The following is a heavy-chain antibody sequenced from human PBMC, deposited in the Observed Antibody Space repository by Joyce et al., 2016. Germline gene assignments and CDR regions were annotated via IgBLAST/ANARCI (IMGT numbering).Heavy chain of an antibody. J-gene: IGHJ4*02. CDR2: IIPIFGTA. V-gene: IGHV1-69*06. D-gene: IGHD3-16*01. CDR3: TSDVGLLGVQTY. CDR1: GGTFNTYA. Sequence: QVQLVQSGAEVKKPGSSVKVSCKASGGTFNTYAISWERQAPVQGLEWMGGIIPIFGTAIYARKFQGRVTITADKSTSTAYIELSDLRSDDTAVYYCTSDVGLLGVQTYWGQGTLVTVSS.